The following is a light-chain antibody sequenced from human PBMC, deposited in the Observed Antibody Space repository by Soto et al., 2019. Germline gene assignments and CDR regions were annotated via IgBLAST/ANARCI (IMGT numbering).Light chain of an antibody. V-gene: IGKV3-20*01. CDR3: QHYINSPWT. CDR1: QSLSREL. J-gene: IGKJ1*01. CDR2: ASS. Sequence: IVLTQSPGTLSLSPWERATLSCRASQSLSRELLAWYQQKPGQAPRLLIYASSRRATDIPDRFSGSGSGTDFTLTISRLEPEDFAVYYCQHYINSPWTFGQGTKVDIK.